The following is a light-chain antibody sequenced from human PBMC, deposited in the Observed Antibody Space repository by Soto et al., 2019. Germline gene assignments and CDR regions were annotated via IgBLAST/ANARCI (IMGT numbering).Light chain of an antibody. CDR2: EVS. J-gene: IGLJ1*01. CDR1: SSDVGGYNY. Sequence: QSVLTQPASVSGSPGQSITISCTGTSSDVGGYNYVSWYQQHPGKAPKLMIYEVSHRPSGVSNRFSGSKSGNTASLTISGLEAEDEADYFCSSHTTSGTYVFGTATKLTVL. V-gene: IGLV2-14*01. CDR3: SSHTTSGTYV.